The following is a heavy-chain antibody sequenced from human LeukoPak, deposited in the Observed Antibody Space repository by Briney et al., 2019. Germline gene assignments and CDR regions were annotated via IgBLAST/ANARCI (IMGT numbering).Heavy chain of an antibody. V-gene: IGHV3-30-3*01. D-gene: IGHD6-25*01. Sequence: GGSLRLSCAASGFTFSSYAMHWVRQAPGKGLEWVAVISYDGSNKYYADSVKGRFTISRDNSKNTLYLQMNSLRAEDTAVYYCARKQRNAFDIWGQGTMVTVSS. CDR2: ISYDGSNK. CDR3: ARKQRNAFDI. J-gene: IGHJ3*02. CDR1: GFTFSSYA.